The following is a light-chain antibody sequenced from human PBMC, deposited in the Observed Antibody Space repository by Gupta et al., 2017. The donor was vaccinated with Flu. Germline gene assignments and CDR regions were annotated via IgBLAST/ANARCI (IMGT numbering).Light chain of an antibody. V-gene: IGKV4-1*01. Sequence: SMGARAPNNSKSRQGVLYSSNNKNFLAWYQQKPGQPPKLLIYWASTRDSGVPDRFSGSGSGTDFTLTISRLKAEDVAVYYCQQYYTTPQTFGQGTKVEIK. CDR1: QGVLYSSNNKNF. CDR3: QQYYTTPQT. CDR2: WAS. J-gene: IGKJ1*01.